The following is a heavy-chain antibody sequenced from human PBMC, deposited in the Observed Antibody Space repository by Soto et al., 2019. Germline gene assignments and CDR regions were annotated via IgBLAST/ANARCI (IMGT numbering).Heavy chain of an antibody. CDR1: GFTFSSYA. Sequence: PGGSLRLSCVASGFTFSSYAMHWARQAPGKGLEWVAVISYDGSNKYYADSVKGRFTISRDNSKNTLYLQMNSLRAEDTAVYYCARKVRNDAFDIWGQGXMVTV. J-gene: IGHJ3*02. D-gene: IGHD2-2*01. CDR3: ARKVRNDAFDI. CDR2: ISYDGSNK. V-gene: IGHV3-30-3*01.